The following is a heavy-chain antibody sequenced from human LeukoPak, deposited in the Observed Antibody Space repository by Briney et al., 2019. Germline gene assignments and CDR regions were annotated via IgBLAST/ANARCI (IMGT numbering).Heavy chain of an antibody. CDR2: IYSGGST. J-gene: IGHJ3*02. V-gene: IGHV3-66*01. Sequence: GGSLRLSCVASGFTVSSNYMSWVRQAPGKGLEWVSVIYSGGSTYYADSVKGRFTISRDNSKNTLYLQMNSLRAEDTAVYYCARGYSSDAFDIWGQGTMVTVSS. D-gene: IGHD5-18*01. CDR1: GFTVSSNY. CDR3: ARGYSSDAFDI.